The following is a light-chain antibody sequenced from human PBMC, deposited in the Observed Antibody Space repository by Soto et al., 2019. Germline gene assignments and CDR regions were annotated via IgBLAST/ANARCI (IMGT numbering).Light chain of an antibody. V-gene: IGLV2-14*01. Sequence: QSVLTQPASVSGSPGQSFTISCTGTSSDVGGYNYVSWYQQHPGKAPKLMIYDVSDRPSGVSNRFSGSKSGNTASLTISGLQAEDEADYYCSSYTSSSSLGVFGGGTKLTVL. CDR1: SSDVGGYNY. J-gene: IGLJ3*02. CDR3: SSYTSSSSLGV. CDR2: DVS.